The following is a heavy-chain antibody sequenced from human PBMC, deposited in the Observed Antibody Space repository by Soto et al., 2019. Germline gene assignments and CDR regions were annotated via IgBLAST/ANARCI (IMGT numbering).Heavy chain of an antibody. D-gene: IGHD7-27*01. CDR1: GFTFSSYA. Sequence: PGGSLRLSCAASGFTFSSYAMSWVRQAPGKGLEWVSAISGSGGSTYYADSVKGRFTISRDNSKNTLYLQMNSLRAEDTAVYYCAKDLGTGEIYYSYYYMDVWGKGTTVTVAS. CDR2: ISGSGGST. CDR3: AKDLGTGEIYYSYYYMDV. J-gene: IGHJ6*03. V-gene: IGHV3-23*01.